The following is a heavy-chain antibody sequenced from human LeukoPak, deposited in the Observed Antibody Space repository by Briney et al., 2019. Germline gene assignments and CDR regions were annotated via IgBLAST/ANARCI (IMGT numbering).Heavy chain of an antibody. CDR3: ASYVDGSGSYNTKATFFDF. J-gene: IGHJ4*02. CDR2: IYYSGST. V-gene: IGHV4-39*01. D-gene: IGHD3-10*01. Sequence: SETLSLTCTVSSGSIISRPYYWGWIRQPPGKGLEWIGSIYYSGSTYYNPSLTSRVTLSIDTSKNQFSLKMSSVTAADTAVYYCASYVDGSGSYNTKATFFDFWGQGTLVTVSS. CDR1: SGSIISRPYY.